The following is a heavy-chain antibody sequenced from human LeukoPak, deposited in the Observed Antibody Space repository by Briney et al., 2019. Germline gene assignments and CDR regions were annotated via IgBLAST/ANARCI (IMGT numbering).Heavy chain of an antibody. D-gene: IGHD1-26*01. Sequence: SQTLSLTCTVSGNSISSGDNYWSWIRQPAGKGLEWIGRIYGSGSTTYNPSLKSRVRLSVDTSKNQFSLKLSSVTAADTAVYYCARGDYSGSSNWFDPWGQGTLVTVSS. V-gene: IGHV4-61*02. CDR1: GNSISSGDNY. CDR2: IYGSGST. CDR3: ARGDYSGSSNWFDP. J-gene: IGHJ5*02.